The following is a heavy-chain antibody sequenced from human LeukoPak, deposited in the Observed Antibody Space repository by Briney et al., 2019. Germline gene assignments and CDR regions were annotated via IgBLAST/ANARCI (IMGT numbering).Heavy chain of an antibody. CDR3: ARHAYCSSNSCFLDY. CDR1: GGSISSGGYY. V-gene: IGHV4-30-2*03. CDR2: IYHSGST. J-gene: IGHJ4*02. Sequence: PSETLSLTCTVSGGSISSGGYYWNWIRQPPGKGLDCIGYIYHSGSTYYNPSLKSRVTISVDTSKNQFSLKLTSVTAAGTAIYYCARHAYCSSNSCFLDYWGQGTLVTVSS. D-gene: IGHD2-2*01.